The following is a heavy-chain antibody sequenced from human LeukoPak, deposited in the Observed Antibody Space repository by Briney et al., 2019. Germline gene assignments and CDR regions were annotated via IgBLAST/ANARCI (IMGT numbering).Heavy chain of an antibody. V-gene: IGHV3-23*01. Sequence: QPGGSLRLSCAASGFTFSSYAVSWVRQAPEKGLDWVSVISGSAHKIRYADSVKGRFTISRDNSENIVYLQMNNLRAEDTAVYYCAGRVTGYSSGYVYWGQGTLVTVSS. CDR3: AGRVTGYSSGYVY. D-gene: IGHD5-18*01. CDR2: ISGSAHKI. CDR1: GFTFSSYA. J-gene: IGHJ4*02.